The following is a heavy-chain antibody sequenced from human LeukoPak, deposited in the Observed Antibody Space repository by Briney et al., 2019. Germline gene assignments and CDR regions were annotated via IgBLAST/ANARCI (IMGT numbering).Heavy chain of an antibody. CDR2: ISSSGSTI. CDR1: GFTFSSYE. J-gene: IGHJ6*03. D-gene: IGHD3-3*01. CDR3: ARDKEISGVVIITRRRGYYMDV. V-gene: IGHV3-48*03. Sequence: PGGSLRLSCAASGFTFSSYEMNWVRQAPGKGLEWVSYISSSGSTIYYADSVKGRFTISRDNAKNSLYLQMNSLRAEDTAVYYCARDKEISGVVIITRRRGYYMDVWGKGTTVTVSS.